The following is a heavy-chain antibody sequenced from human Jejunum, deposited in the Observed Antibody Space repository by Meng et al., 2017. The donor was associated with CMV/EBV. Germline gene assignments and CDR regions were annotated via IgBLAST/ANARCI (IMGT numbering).Heavy chain of an antibody. CDR1: TVGDNY. Sequence: TVGDNYLSWVRQAPGKGLEWVGFIRSKTYGGTTKYAASVTGRFTISRDDSKNIAYLQMNSLETEDTAVYYCTSRVGATPSYYGMDVWGQGTTVTVSS. J-gene: IGHJ6*02. CDR3: TSRVGATPSYYGMDV. D-gene: IGHD1-26*01. V-gene: IGHV3-49*04. CDR2: IRSKTYGGTT.